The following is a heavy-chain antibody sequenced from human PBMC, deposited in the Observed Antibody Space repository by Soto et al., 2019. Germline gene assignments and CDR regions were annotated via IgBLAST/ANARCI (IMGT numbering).Heavy chain of an antibody. J-gene: IGHJ6*02. CDR2: IYYSGST. CDR1: GGSISSGGYY. D-gene: IGHD5-12*01. Sequence: PSETLSLTCTVSGGSISSGGYYWSWIRQHPGKGLEWIGYIYYSGSTYYNPSLKSRVTISVDTSKNQFSLKLSSVTAADTAVYYCAREERKRSGQSLYYHYGMDVWGQGTTVTVSS. V-gene: IGHV4-31*03. CDR3: AREERKRSGQSLYYHYGMDV.